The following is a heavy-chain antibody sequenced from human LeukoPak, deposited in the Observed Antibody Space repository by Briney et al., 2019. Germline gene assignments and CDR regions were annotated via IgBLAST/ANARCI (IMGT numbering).Heavy chain of an antibody. CDR1: GYTFTSYY. Sequence: ASVKSSCKASGYTFTSYYMHWVRQAPGQGLEWMGIINPSGGSTSYAQKFQGRVTMTRDMSTSTVYMELSSLRSEDTAVYYCARDSRGLSSYYYYMDVWGKGTTVTVSS. CDR3: ARDSRGLSSYYYYMDV. CDR2: INPSGGST. J-gene: IGHJ6*03. D-gene: IGHD3-16*02. V-gene: IGHV1-46*01.